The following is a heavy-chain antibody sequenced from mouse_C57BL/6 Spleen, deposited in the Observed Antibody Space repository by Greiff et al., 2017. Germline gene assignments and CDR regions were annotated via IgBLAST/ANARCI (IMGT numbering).Heavy chain of an antibody. CDR3: ARDPYYGSSPYYFDY. D-gene: IGHD1-1*01. CDR2: IYPGDGDT. Sequence: VHLVESGPELVKPGASVKISCKASGYAFSSSWMNWVKQRPGKGLEWIGRIYPGDGDTNYNGKFKGKATLTADKSSSTAYMQLSSLTSEDSAVYFCARDPYYGSSPYYFDYWGQGTTLTVSS. CDR1: GYAFSSSW. V-gene: IGHV1-82*01. J-gene: IGHJ2*01.